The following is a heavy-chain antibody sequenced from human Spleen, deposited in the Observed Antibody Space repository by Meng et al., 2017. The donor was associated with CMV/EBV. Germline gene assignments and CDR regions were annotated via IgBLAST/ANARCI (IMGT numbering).Heavy chain of an antibody. Sequence: GESLKISCAASGFTFDDYAMHWVRQAPGKGLEWLSLIGWDGHTTYYADSVKGRFTISRDNSKNSLYLQMNSLRPEDSAFYYCVKDRGGYSYGYDFDFWGQGTLVTVSS. D-gene: IGHD5-18*01. CDR1: GFTFDDYA. CDR3: VKDRGGYSYGYDFDF. CDR2: IGWDGHTT. J-gene: IGHJ4*02. V-gene: IGHV3-43D*03.